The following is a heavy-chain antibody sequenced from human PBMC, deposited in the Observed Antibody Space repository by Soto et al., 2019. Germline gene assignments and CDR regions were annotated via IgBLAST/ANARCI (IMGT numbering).Heavy chain of an antibody. CDR1: GGSISGYY. CDR2: IHYGGST. Sequence: PSETLSLTCTVSGGSISGYYWSWIRQPPGKGLEWIGYIHYGGSTNYNPSLKSRVTISIDTSKNQLSLKLSSVTAVDTAVYYCTRHSNSYREGLDHWGQGTLVTVSS. V-gene: IGHV4-59*08. J-gene: IGHJ4*02. CDR3: TRHSNSYREGLDH. D-gene: IGHD1-26*01.